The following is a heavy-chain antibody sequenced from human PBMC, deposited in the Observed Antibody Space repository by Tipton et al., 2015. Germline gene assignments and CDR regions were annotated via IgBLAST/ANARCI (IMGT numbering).Heavy chain of an antibody. CDR3: ADSADTYFSS. D-gene: IGHD2/OR15-2a*01. V-gene: IGHV4-31*11. J-gene: IGHJ5*02. Sequence: TLSLTCAVSGVSIRASLHYWAWIRQQPGKGLEWIGYIYHSGTTYYSPAFETRLTISLDTSRNLVSLDLTSVTAADSAVYYCADSADTYFSSWGQGTLVTVSS. CDR1: GVSIRASLHY. CDR2: IYHSGTT.